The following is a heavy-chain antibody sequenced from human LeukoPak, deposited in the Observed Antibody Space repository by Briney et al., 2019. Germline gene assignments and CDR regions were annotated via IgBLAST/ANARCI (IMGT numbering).Heavy chain of an antibody. D-gene: IGHD5-18*01. Sequence: GGSLRLSCAASGFTFSSYEMNWVRRAPGKGLEWVSYISSGGNTIYYADSVKGRFTISRDNAKNSLYLQMNSLRAEDTAVYYRAREGTAMVSFDYWGQGTLVTVSS. V-gene: IGHV3-48*03. CDR1: GFTFSSYE. CDR2: ISSGGNTI. J-gene: IGHJ4*02. CDR3: AREGTAMVSFDY.